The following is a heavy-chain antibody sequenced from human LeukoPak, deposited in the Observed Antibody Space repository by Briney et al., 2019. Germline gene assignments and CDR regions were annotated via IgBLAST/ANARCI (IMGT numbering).Heavy chain of an antibody. V-gene: IGHV1-2*02. J-gene: IGHJ5*02. CDR1: AYTFTFYY. CDR3: AREVVAATGDWFDP. D-gene: IGHD2-15*01. Sequence: GASVKLSCKASAYTFTFYYMHWMRQAPGQGLELMGWINTNSSGTNYAQKFQGRVTITRDTSISTVYMEVSRLRCDDTGVYYCAREVVAATGDWFDPWGQGTLVTVSS. CDR2: INTNSSGT.